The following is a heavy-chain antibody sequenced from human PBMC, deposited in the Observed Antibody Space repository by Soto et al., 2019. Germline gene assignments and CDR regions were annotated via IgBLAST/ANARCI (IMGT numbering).Heavy chain of an antibody. V-gene: IGHV1-18*01. Sequence: QGQLVQSGGEVKKIGASVRVSCRASGYPFSSYDITWVRQAPGQGLEWMGWISVYNGHTNYAPKFQGRVTMTTETPTSTVHMELRSLRSDETAIYYCARGTIVVSPYYYMDVWGKGTTVTVSS. J-gene: IGHJ6*03. CDR3: ARGTIVVSPYYYMDV. D-gene: IGHD2-15*01. CDR2: ISVYNGHT. CDR1: GYPFSSYD.